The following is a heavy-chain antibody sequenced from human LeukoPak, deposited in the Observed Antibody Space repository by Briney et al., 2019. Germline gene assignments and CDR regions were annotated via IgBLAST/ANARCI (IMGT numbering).Heavy chain of an antibody. Sequence: ASVKVSCKASGYTFTGYYMHWVRQAPGQELEWMGWINPNSGGTNYAQKFQGRVTMTRDTSISTAYMELSRLRSDDTAVYYCARGDYGGNDYGYYYYYMDVWGKGTTVTVSS. J-gene: IGHJ6*03. CDR1: GYTFTGYY. D-gene: IGHD4-23*01. V-gene: IGHV1-2*02. CDR3: ARGDYGGNDYGYYYYYMDV. CDR2: INPNSGGT.